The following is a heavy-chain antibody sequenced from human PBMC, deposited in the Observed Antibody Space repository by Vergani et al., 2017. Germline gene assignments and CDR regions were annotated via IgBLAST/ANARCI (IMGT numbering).Heavy chain of an antibody. D-gene: IGHD2-15*01. Sequence: QVQLQESGPGLVKPSQTLSLTCTVSGGSISSGSYYWSWIRQPAGKGLEWIGRTYTSGSTNYNPSLKSRVTISVDTSKNQLSLKLSSVTAADTAVYYCPRDLSPGYCSGGSCYSGKVDAFDIWGQGTMVTVSS. CDR2: TYTSGST. CDR3: PRDLSPGYCSGGSCYSGKVDAFDI. CDR1: GGSISSGSYY. J-gene: IGHJ3*02. V-gene: IGHV4-61*02.